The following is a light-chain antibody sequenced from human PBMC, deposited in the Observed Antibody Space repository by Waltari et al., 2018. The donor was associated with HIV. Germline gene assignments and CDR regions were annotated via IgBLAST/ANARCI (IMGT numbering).Light chain of an antibody. CDR1: SSNIGSNT. CDR3: AAWDDSLNGPV. CDR2: SNE. V-gene: IGLV1-44*01. J-gene: IGLJ2*01. Sequence: QSVLTQPPSASGTPGQRVTTSCSGSSSNIGSNTVNWYQQLPGTAPKLLILSNEQRPSGGPDRFSGSKSGTSASLAISGLQSEDEADYYCAAWDDSLNGPVFGGGTKLTVL.